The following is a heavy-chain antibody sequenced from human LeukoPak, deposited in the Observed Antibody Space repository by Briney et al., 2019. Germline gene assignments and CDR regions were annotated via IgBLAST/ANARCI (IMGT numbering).Heavy chain of an antibody. CDR2: ISAYNGNT. J-gene: IGHJ4*02. D-gene: IGHD4-17*01. Sequence: ASVKVSCTASSYTLTSYGISWVRQAPGQGLEWMGWISAYNGNTNYAQKLQGRVTMTTDTSTSTAYMELRSLRSDDTAVYYCARESLRYSTGTTTLDYWGQGTLVTVSS. CDR3: ARESLRYSTGTTTLDY. V-gene: IGHV1-18*01. CDR1: SYTLTSYG.